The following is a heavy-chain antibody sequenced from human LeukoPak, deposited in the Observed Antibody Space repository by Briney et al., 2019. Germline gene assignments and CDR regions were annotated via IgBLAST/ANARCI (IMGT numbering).Heavy chain of an antibody. CDR3: ARGWDQLLQHDAFDI. CDR2: IYYSGST. CDR1: GGSISSYY. D-gene: IGHD2-2*01. Sequence: PSETLSLTCTVSGGSISSYYWSWIRQPPGKGLEWIGYIYYSGSTNYNPSLKSRVTVSVDTSKNQFSLKLSSVTAADTAVYYCARGWDQLLQHDAFDIWGQGTMVTVSS. J-gene: IGHJ3*02. V-gene: IGHV4-59*01.